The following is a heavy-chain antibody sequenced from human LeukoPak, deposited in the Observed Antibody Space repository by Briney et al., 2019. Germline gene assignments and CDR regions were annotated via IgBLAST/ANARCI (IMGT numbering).Heavy chain of an antibody. Sequence: SGGSLRLSCAASGFTFRNYAMSWVRQAPGKGLEWVANIKQDGSEKNYVDSVKGRFTISRDNAKTSLYLQMDSLRADDTAVYYCARISGSLFYWGQGTLVTVSS. CDR3: ARISGSLFY. D-gene: IGHD1-26*01. J-gene: IGHJ4*02. CDR1: GFTFRNYA. V-gene: IGHV3-7*01. CDR2: IKQDGSEK.